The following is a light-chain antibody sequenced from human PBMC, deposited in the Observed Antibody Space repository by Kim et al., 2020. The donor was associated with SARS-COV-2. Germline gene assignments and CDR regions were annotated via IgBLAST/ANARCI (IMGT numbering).Light chain of an antibody. CDR1: SLRNYY. V-gene: IGLV3-19*01. J-gene: IGLJ2*01. CDR2: VKN. Sequence: SSELTQDPAVSVALGQTVRITCQGDSLRNYYPSWYQQKPGQAPLVVIYVKNNRPSGIPHRFSVSNSGNTASLTITGAQSEDEADYYFNSRDITTDHMVFG. CDR3: NSRDITTDHMV.